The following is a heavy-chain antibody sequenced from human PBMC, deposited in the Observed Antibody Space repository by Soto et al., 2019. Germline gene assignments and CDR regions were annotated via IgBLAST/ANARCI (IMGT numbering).Heavy chain of an antibody. Sequence: QVQLVQSGGEVKKPGASVKVSCKASGYTFTSSGISWVRQAPGQGLEWMGWISTYNVDTKYAQKFKGRVTMSTDTSTTTAYMELTSLTSDDTAMYYCARGGFAYGYLDFWGQGTLATVSS. CDR3: ARGGFAYGYLDF. J-gene: IGHJ4*02. CDR2: ISTYNVDT. CDR1: GYTFTSSG. V-gene: IGHV1-18*04. D-gene: IGHD5-18*01.